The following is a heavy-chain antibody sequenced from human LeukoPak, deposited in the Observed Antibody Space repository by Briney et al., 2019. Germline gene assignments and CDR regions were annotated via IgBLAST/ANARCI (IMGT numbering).Heavy chain of an antibody. Sequence: GASVKVSCKASGYTFTSYAISWVRQAPGQGLEWMGGIIPIFDTANYAQKFQGRVTITTDESTSTAYMELSSLRSEDTAVYYCARDDYYYDSSGYYYGHYFDYWGQGTLVTVSS. J-gene: IGHJ4*02. V-gene: IGHV1-69*05. D-gene: IGHD3-22*01. CDR3: ARDDYYYDSSGYYYGHYFDY. CDR2: IIPIFDTA. CDR1: GYTFTSYA.